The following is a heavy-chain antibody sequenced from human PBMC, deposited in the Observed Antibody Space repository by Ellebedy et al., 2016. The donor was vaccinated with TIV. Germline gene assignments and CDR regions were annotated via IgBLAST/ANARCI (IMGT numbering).Heavy chain of an antibody. CDR2: FYPGDADT. V-gene: IGHV5-51*01. CDR1: GDTFTNYW. J-gene: IGHJ6*02. CDR3: ARLGVIQCMDV. Sequence: KVSCKASGDTFTNYWIGRVRHMPGKGLEWMGLFYPGDADTTYSPSFPGQVTISADTSISTAYLQWSSLKASDTAMYYCARLGVIQCMDVWGQGTPVTVSS. D-gene: IGHD3-16*01.